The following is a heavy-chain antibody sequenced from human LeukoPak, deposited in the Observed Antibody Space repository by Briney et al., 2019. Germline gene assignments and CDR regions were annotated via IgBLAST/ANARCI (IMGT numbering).Heavy chain of an antibody. CDR1: GFTFSYCG. J-gene: IGHJ4*02. CDR3: ARGYSSGWYYFDY. D-gene: IGHD6-19*01. Sequence: GSLRLSCAASGFTFSYCGMSWIRQPPGKGLEWIGYIYYSGSTNYNPSLKSRVTISVDTSKNQFSLKLSSVTAADTAVYYCARGYSSGWYYFDYWGQGTLVTVSS. CDR2: IYYSGST. V-gene: IGHV4-59*01.